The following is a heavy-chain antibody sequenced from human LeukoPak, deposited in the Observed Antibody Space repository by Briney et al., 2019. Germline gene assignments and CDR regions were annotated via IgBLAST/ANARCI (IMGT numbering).Heavy chain of an antibody. J-gene: IGHJ3*02. CDR3: ASRTTHDAFDI. D-gene: IGHD4-17*01. CDR2: IYYSGST. CDR1: GGSISSSSYY. V-gene: IGHV4-39*01. Sequence: SETLSLTCTVSGGSISSSSYYWGWIRQPPGKGLEWIGSIYYSGSTYYNPSLKSRVTISVDTSKNQFSLKLSSVTAADTVVYYCASRTTHDAFDIWGQGTMVTVSS.